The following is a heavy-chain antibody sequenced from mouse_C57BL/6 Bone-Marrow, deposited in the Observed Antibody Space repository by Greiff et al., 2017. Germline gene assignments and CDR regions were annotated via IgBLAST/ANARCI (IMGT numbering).Heavy chain of an antibody. V-gene: IGHV5-17*01. D-gene: IGHD2-3*01. CDR2: ISSGSSTI. CDR1: GFTFSDYG. CDR3: ARDGYYVSLAY. Sequence: DVQLQESGGGLVKPGGSLKLSCAASGFTFSDYGMHWVRQAPEKGLEWVAYISSGSSTIYYADTVKGRFTISRDNAKNTLFLQMTSLRSEDTAMYYCARDGYYVSLAYWGQGTLVTVSA. J-gene: IGHJ3*01.